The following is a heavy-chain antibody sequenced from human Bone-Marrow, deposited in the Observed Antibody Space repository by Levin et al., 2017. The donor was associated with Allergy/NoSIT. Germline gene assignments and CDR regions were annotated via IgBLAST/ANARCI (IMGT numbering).Heavy chain of an antibody. J-gene: IGHJ4*02. CDR3: AKDYGATIRYFDY. Sequence: PGESLKISCAASGFTFSSYAMSWVRQAPGKGLEWVSGISGGGGSTNYADSVKGRFTISRDNSKNTLYVQMNSLRAEDTAVYYCAKDYGATIRYFDYWGQRTLVTVSS. CDR1: GFTFSSYA. D-gene: IGHD5-12*01. V-gene: IGHV3-23*01. CDR2: ISGGGGST.